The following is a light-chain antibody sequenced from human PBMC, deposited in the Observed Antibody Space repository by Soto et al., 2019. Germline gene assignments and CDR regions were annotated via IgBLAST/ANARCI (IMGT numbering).Light chain of an antibody. J-gene: IGKJ5*01. CDR3: QQYGASPSIT. CDR2: AAS. V-gene: IGKV3-20*01. Sequence: EIVLTQSPGTLSLSPGERATLSCWTIQTVSSSFLAWYQQTPGQAPRLLIYAASSRATGIPDRFSGSGSGTDFTLTITRVGPEDFAVYYCQQYGASPSITFGQGTRLEI. CDR1: QTVSSSF.